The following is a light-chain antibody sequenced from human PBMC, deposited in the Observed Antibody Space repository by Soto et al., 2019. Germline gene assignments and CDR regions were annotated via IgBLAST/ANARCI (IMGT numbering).Light chain of an antibody. CDR3: QQRKSYPIT. V-gene: IGKV1-9*01. CDR2: TAS. CDR1: QGIINY. Sequence: DIQLTQSPSFLSASVGDRVTITCRASQGIINYLAWYQQKAGKAPKLLIHTASTLQSGVPSRFSGSGSGTEFTRTISSLQPEDFATYYCQQRKSYPITFGQGTRLEIK. J-gene: IGKJ5*01.